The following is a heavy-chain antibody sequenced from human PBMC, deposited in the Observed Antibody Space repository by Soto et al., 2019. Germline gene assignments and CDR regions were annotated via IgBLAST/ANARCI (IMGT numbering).Heavy chain of an antibody. CDR3: ARDIGEPADYYGMDV. CDR2: IYYSGST. Sequence: QVQLQESGPGLVKPSQTLSLTCTVSGGSISSGGYYWSWIRQHPGKGLEWIGYIYYSGSTYYNPSLKGRVTISVDTSKNQFSLKLSSVTAADTAVYYCARDIGEPADYYGMDVWGQGTTVTVSS. J-gene: IGHJ6*02. D-gene: IGHD3-10*01. CDR1: GGSISSGGYY. V-gene: IGHV4-31*03.